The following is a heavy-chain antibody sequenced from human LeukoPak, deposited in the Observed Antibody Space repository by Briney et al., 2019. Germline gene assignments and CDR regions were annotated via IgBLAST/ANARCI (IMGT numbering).Heavy chain of an antibody. CDR3: ARDGVVVVAATLLFYYFDY. D-gene: IGHD2-15*01. CDR1: GYTFTGYY. Sequence: ASVKVSCKASGYTFTGYYMHWVRQAPGQGLEWMGWINPNSGGTNYAQKFQGRVTMTRDTSISTAYMELSRLRSDDTAVYYCARDGVVVVAATLLFYYFDYWGQGTLVTVSS. CDR2: INPNSGGT. V-gene: IGHV1-2*02. J-gene: IGHJ4*02.